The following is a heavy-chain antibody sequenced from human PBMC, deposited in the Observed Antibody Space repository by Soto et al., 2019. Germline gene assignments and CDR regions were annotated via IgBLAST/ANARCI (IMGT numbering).Heavy chain of an antibody. CDR3: AREEVGEGWFDP. CDR2: ISAFNSYP. J-gene: IGHJ5*02. V-gene: IGHV1-18*01. CDR1: GYTFTNYG. Sequence: QVQLVQSGAEVKKPGASVKVSCKTSGYTFTNYGLSWVRQAPGQGLEWMGWISAFNSYPKYAQKFQGRVTMTTDTSSSTAYMELRSLRSDDTAMYYCAREEVGEGWFDPWGQGTLVTVSS. D-gene: IGHD2-2*01.